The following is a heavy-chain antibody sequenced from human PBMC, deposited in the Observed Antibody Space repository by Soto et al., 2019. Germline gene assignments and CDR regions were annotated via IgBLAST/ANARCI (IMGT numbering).Heavy chain of an antibody. CDR1: GGTFSSYA. CDR2: IIPIFGTA. Sequence: SVKVSCKASGGTFSSYAISWVRQAPGQGLEWMGGIIPIFGTANYAQKFQGRVTITADESTSTAYMELSSLRSEDTAVYYCARDRPLYSSSSGYYYYGMDVWGQGTTVTV. CDR3: ARDRPLYSSSSGYYYYGMDV. V-gene: IGHV1-69*13. J-gene: IGHJ6*02. D-gene: IGHD6-6*01.